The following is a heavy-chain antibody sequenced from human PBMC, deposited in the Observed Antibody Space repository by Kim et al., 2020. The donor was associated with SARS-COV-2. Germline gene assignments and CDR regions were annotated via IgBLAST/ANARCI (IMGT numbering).Heavy chain of an antibody. V-gene: IGHV3-72*01. J-gene: IGHJ4*01. Sequence: GGSLRLSCAASGFSLSDYFIDWFRQAPGKRLEWVARSRDKPRRYSTEYAASVRGRFTLSRDESRNSLYLLMNSLKIEDAGVYDCGRGCNGADAHGVYWG. CDR2: SRDKPRRYST. CDR1: GFSLSDYF. CDR3: GRGCNGADAHGVY. D-gene: IGHD2-8*01.